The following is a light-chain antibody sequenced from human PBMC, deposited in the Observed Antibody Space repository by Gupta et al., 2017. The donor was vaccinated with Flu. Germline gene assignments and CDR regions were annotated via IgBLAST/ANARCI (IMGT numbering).Light chain of an antibody. CDR2: QDS. CDR3: QAWDSSTYVV. Sequence: SYDVSQPPSVSVSPGQTASITCSGAKLGDKYACWYQQKPGQSPVLVIYQDSKRPSGLPERFSGSNSGNTATLTISGTQAMDEADYYCQAWDSSTYVVFGGGTKLTVL. V-gene: IGLV3-1*01. J-gene: IGLJ2*01. CDR1: KLGDKY.